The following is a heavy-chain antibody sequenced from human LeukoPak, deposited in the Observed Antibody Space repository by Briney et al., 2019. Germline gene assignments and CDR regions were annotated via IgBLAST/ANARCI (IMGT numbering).Heavy chain of an antibody. V-gene: IGHV3-33*06. Sequence: PGGSLRLSCAASGFTFSSYGMHWVRQAPRKGLEWVAVIWYDGSNKYYADSVKGRFTISRDNSKNTLYLQMNSLRAEDTAVYYCAKDLGDYYMDVWGKGTTVTVSS. CDR3: AKDLGDYYMDV. CDR2: IWYDGSNK. CDR1: GFTFSSYG. J-gene: IGHJ6*03.